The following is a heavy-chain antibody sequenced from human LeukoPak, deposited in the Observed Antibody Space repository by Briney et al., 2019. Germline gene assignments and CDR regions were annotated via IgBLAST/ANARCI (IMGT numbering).Heavy chain of an antibody. Sequence: ASVKVSCKASGYTFTSYGISWVRQAPGQGLEWMGWISAYNGNTNYAQKLQGRVTMTTDTSTSTAYMELRSLRSDDTAVYYCARNGAAAGSFDAFDIWGQGTMVTVSS. J-gene: IGHJ3*02. D-gene: IGHD6-13*01. V-gene: IGHV1-18*01. CDR2: ISAYNGNT. CDR1: GYTFTSYG. CDR3: ARNGAAAGSFDAFDI.